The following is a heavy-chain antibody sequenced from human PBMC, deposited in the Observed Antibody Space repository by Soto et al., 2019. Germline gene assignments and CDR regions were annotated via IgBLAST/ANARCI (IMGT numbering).Heavy chain of an antibody. J-gene: IGHJ4*02. V-gene: IGHV3-30*18. D-gene: IGHD3-22*01. CDR3: AKGDYYDSSGSFDY. CDR2: ISYDGSNK. CDR1: GFTFSSYG. Sequence: QVQLVESGGGVVQPGRSLRLSCAASGFTFSSYGMHWVRQAPGKGLEWVAVISYDGSNKYYADSVKGRFTISRDNSKNTLYLQINSLRAEDTAVYYCAKGDYYDSSGSFDYWGQGTLVTVSS.